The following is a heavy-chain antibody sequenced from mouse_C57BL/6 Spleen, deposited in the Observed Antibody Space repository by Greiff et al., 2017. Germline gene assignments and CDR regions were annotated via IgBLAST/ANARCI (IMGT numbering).Heavy chain of an antibody. D-gene: IGHD4-1*01. V-gene: IGHV1-15*01. Sequence: QVHVKQSGAELVRPGASVTLSCKASGYTFTDYEMHWVKQTPVHGLEWIGAIDPETGGTAYNQKFKGKAILTADKSSSTAYMELRSLTSEDSAVYYCTLGPPFAYWGQGTLVTVSA. J-gene: IGHJ3*01. CDR2: IDPETGGT. CDR3: TLGPPFAY. CDR1: GYTFTDYE.